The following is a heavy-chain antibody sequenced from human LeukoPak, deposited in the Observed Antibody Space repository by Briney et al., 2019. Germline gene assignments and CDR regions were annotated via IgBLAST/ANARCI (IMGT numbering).Heavy chain of an antibody. D-gene: IGHD6-19*01. CDR2: IYYSGST. CDR1: GGSISDYY. J-gene: IGHJ4*02. V-gene: IGHV4-59*01. CDR3: AREATITVAGTRKFDY. Sequence: PSETLSLTCTVSGGSISDYYWSWIRQPPGKGLEWIGYIYYSGSTNYKPSLKSRVTISLDMSKNQFSLKLSSVTAADTAVYFCAREATITVAGTRKFDYWGQGTLVTVSS.